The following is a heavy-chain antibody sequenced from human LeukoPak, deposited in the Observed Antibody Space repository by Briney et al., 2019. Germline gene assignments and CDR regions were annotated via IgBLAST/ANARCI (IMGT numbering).Heavy chain of an antibody. CDR2: ISSSSSYI. V-gene: IGHV3-21*01. J-gene: IGHJ6*02. CDR1: GFTFSSYS. Sequence: GGSLRLSCAASGFTFSSYSINWVRQAPGKGLEWVSSISSSSSYIYYADSVKGRFTISRDNAKNSLYLQMYSLRAEDTAVYYCAREGARDYVLEGMDVWGQGTTVTVSS. D-gene: IGHD2-21*01. CDR3: AREGARDYVLEGMDV.